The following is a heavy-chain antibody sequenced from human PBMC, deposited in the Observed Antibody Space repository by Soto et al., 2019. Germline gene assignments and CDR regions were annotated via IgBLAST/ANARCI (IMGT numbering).Heavy chain of an antibody. CDR3: AKSYDTSAYYLSIDS. Sequence: GGSLRLSCVGSGYRFSEYAMAWIRQAPGKGLEWVTGVTSSAIATYYADSVKGRFTISRNNSLNILYLQMDNLGADDTAVYYCAKSYDTSAYYLSIDSWGQGTQVTVS. CDR2: VTSSAIAT. V-gene: IGHV3-23*01. CDR1: GYRFSEYA. D-gene: IGHD3-22*01. J-gene: IGHJ4*02.